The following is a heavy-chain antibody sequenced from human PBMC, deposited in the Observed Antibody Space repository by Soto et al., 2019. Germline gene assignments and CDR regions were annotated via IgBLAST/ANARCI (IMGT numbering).Heavy chain of an antibody. CDR3: AKGYRLVNYYYGMDV. V-gene: IGHV3-23*01. J-gene: IGHJ6*02. D-gene: IGHD6-19*01. CDR2: ISGSGGST. CDR1: GFTFSSYA. Sequence: LSCAASGFTFSSYAMSWVRQAPGKGLEWVSAISGSGGSTYYADSVKGRFTISRDNSKNTLYLQMNSLRAEDTAVYYCAKGYRLVNYYYGMDVWGQGTTVTVSS.